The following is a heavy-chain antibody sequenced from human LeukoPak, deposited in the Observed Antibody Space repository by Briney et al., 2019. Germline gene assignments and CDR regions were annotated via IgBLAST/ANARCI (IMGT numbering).Heavy chain of an antibody. Sequence: SVKVSCKASGGTFSSYAISWVRQAPGQGLEWMGGIIPIFGTANYAQKFQGRVTITADESTSTAYMELSSLRSEDTAVYYCARDRGASYDFWSGRGTRPYYYYYMDVWGKGTTVTVSS. CDR3: ARDRGASYDFWSGRGTRPYYYYYMDV. D-gene: IGHD3-3*01. CDR2: IIPIFGTA. V-gene: IGHV1-69*13. J-gene: IGHJ6*03. CDR1: GGTFSSYA.